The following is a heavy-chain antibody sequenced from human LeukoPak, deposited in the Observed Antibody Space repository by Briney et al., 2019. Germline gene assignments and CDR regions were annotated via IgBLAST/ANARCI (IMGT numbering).Heavy chain of an antibody. J-gene: IGHJ4*02. CDR1: GFTFSSYA. Sequence: GGSLRLSCAASGFTFSSYAMHWVRQAPGKGLEYVSAISSNGGSTYYANSVKGRLTISRDNSKNTLYLQMGNLRAEDMAVYYCARGTPIDYWGQGTLVTVSS. CDR3: ARGTPIDY. V-gene: IGHV3-64*01. CDR2: ISSNGGST.